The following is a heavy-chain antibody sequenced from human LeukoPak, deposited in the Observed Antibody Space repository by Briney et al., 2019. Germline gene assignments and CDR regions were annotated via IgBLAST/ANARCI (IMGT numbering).Heavy chain of an antibody. V-gene: IGHV4-59*08. Sequence: SSETLSLTCTVSGGSISSYYWSWIRQPPGKGLEWIGYIYYSGSTNYNPSLKSRVTISVDTSKNQFSLKLSSVTAADTAVYYCASTGSYYNHPDYWGQGTLVTVSS. CDR1: GGSISSYY. D-gene: IGHD3-10*01. CDR3: ASTGSYYNHPDY. J-gene: IGHJ4*02. CDR2: IYYSGST.